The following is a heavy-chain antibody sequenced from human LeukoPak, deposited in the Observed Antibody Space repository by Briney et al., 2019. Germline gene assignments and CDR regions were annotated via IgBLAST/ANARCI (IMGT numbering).Heavy chain of an antibody. Sequence: SETLSLTCTVSGGSVSSSRYYWGWIRQSPGKGLEWIGTIYYTRTTYYNPSLNSRVTISLDTSQNQFPLKLNSVTAADTAVYYCARDPRGEVQYYDILTGYSGYWGQGTLVTVSS. D-gene: IGHD3-9*01. CDR3: ARDPRGEVQYYDILTGYSGY. CDR1: GGSVSSSRYY. CDR2: IYYTRTT. V-gene: IGHV4-39*06. J-gene: IGHJ4*02.